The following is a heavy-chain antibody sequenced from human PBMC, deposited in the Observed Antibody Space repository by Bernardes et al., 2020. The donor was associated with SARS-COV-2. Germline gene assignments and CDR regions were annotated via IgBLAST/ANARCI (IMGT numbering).Heavy chain of an antibody. V-gene: IGHV4-4*07. CDR2: IYTSGST. CDR3: ARDFKSGYLGYYYYYYYMDV. D-gene: IGHD3-3*01. J-gene: IGHJ6*03. Sequence: SETLSLTCTVSGGSISSYYWSWIRQPAGKGLEWIGRIYTSGSTNYNPSLKSRVTMSVDTSKNQFSLKLSSLTAADTAVYYCARDFKSGYLGYYYYYYYMDVWGKGTTVTVSS. CDR1: GGSISSYY.